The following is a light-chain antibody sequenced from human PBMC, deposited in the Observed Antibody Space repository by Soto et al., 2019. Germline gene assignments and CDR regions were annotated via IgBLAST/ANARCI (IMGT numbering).Light chain of an antibody. J-gene: IGKJ4*01. CDR2: GIS. CDR1: HTISSSY. Sequence: EIVLTQSPGTLSLSPGERATLSCRASHTISSSYLAWYQQKPGQAPRLLMYGISRRATGIPDRFSGSGSGTEFTLTISSLQSEDFAVYYCQQYNNWPSLTFGQGTKVDIK. V-gene: IGKV3-20*01. CDR3: QQYNNWPSLT.